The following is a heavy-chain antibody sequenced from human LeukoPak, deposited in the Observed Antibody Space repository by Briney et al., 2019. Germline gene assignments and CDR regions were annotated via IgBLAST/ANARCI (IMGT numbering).Heavy chain of an antibody. J-gene: IGHJ3*02. D-gene: IGHD3-22*01. CDR1: GFTFSDYY. V-gene: IGHV3-11*04. CDR3: ARDRGHYYDSSGLRCAFDI. Sequence: PGGSLRLSCAASGFTFSDYYMNWIRQAPGKGLEWVSYISSSGSTIYYADSVKGRFTISRDNAKNSLYLQMNSLRAEDTAVYYCARDRGHYYDSSGLRCAFDIWGQGTMVTVSS. CDR2: ISSSGSTI.